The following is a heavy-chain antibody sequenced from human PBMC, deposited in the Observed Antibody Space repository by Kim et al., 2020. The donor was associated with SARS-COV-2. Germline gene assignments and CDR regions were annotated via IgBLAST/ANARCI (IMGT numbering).Heavy chain of an antibody. J-gene: IGHJ4*02. CDR1: GGSFSGYY. CDR3: ARGRVRGGWGPNSYSRITPVVDY. D-gene: IGHD3-10*01. V-gene: IGHV4-34*01. Sequence: SETLSLTCAVYGGSFSGYYWSWIRQPPGKGLEWNGEINHSGSTNYNPSLKSRVTISIDTSKNQFSLKLSSVTAADTAVYYCARGRVRGGWGPNSYSRITPVVDYWGQGTLVTVSS. CDR2: INHSGST.